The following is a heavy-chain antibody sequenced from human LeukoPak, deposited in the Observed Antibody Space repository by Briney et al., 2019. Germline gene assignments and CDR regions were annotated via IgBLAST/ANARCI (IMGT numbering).Heavy chain of an antibody. CDR1: GDTFISYD. J-gene: IGHJ4*02. V-gene: IGHV1-69*13. Sequence: ASVKVSCKASGDTFISYDISWVRQAPGQGLEWIGGITPIFGTPNYAQKSQGRVTITADESTRTAYMELRSLRSEDTAVYYCARGWLAETIMVTPYNYWGQGTLVTVSS. CDR3: ARGWLAETIMVTPYNY. CDR2: ITPIFGTP. D-gene: IGHD4-23*01.